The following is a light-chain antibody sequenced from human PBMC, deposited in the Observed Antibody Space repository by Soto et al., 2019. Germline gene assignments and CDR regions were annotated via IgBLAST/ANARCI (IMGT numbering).Light chain of an antibody. CDR3: CSYTSSSTLVV. CDR1: SSDVGGYNY. V-gene: IGLV2-14*01. CDR2: DVS. J-gene: IGLJ2*01. Sequence: QSALTQPASVSGSPGQSITISCTGTSSDVGGYNYVSWYQQHPAKAPKLLIYDVSNRPSWVSHRFAGSKSGNTASLPISGLQAEDEADYYCCSYTSSSTLVVFGGGTQLTVL.